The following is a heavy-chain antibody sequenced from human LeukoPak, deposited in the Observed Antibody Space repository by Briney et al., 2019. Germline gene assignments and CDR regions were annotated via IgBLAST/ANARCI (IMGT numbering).Heavy chain of an antibody. CDR2: IIPIFGTA. CDR1: GGTFSSYA. CDR3: ARDAGYCSGGSCYPE. J-gene: IGHJ4*02. Sequence: ASVKVSCKASGGTFSSYAISWVRQAPGQGLEWMGGIIPIFGTANYAQKFQGRVTITADESTSTAYMELSSLRSEDTAVYYCARDAGYCSGGSCYPEWGQGTLVTVSS. D-gene: IGHD2-15*01. V-gene: IGHV1-69*13.